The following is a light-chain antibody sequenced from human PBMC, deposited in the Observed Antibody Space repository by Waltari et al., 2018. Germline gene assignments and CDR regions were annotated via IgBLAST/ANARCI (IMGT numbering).Light chain of an antibody. CDR2: SND. CDR3: ATWDDRLTGVV. CDR1: NSNIGSNT. Sequence: QSVLTQPPSASGTLGQRVTLSCSGSNSNIGSNTVNWYQQVPGTAPKLLIYSNDQRPSGVPDRFSGSKSGTSASLAISGLQSEDEADYYCATWDDRLTGVVFGGGTKVTVL. J-gene: IGLJ2*01. V-gene: IGLV1-44*01.